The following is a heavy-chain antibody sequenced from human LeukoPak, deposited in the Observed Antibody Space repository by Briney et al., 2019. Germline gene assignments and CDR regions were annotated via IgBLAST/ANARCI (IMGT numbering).Heavy chain of an antibody. D-gene: IGHD6-13*01. Sequence: SETLSLTCTVSGGSISSSGYYWGWIRQPPGKGLEWIGSISYSGSTYYNTSLKSRVTISEDTSKNQFSLKLSSVTAADTAVYYCAREGRIAAAGKIDYWGQGTLVTVSS. CDR2: ISYSGST. J-gene: IGHJ4*02. CDR3: AREGRIAAAGKIDY. CDR1: GGSISSSGYY. V-gene: IGHV4-39*07.